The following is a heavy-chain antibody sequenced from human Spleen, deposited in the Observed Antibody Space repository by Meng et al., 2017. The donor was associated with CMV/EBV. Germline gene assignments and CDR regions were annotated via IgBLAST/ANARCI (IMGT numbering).Heavy chain of an antibody. J-gene: IGHJ4*02. CDR2: MNPNRGNT. Sequence: ASVKVSCKASGYTFTSYDINWVRQATGQGLEWMGWMNPNRGNTGYAQKFQGRVTITRNTSISTAYMELSSLRSEDTAVYYCARDGGDLDYDSSGYYFYWGQGALVTSPQ. V-gene: IGHV1-8*03. D-gene: IGHD3-22*01. CDR1: GYTFTSYD. CDR3: ARDGGDLDYDSSGYYFY.